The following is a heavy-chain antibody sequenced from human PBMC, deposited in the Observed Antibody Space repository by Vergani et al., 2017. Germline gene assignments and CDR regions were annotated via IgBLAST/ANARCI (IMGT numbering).Heavy chain of an antibody. CDR2: INHSGST. CDR1: GGSFSGYY. D-gene: IGHD2-2*01. J-gene: IGHJ6*02. CDR3: ARVKVRGLLGYCSSTSCYPPWPYGMDV. Sequence: QVQLQQWGAGLLKPSETLSLTCAVYGGSFSGYYWSWIRQPPGKGLEWIGEINHSGSTNYNPSLKSRVTISVDTSKNQFSLKLSSVTAADTAVYYCARVKVRGLLGYCSSTSCYPPWPYGMDVWGQGTTVTVSS. V-gene: IGHV4-34*01.